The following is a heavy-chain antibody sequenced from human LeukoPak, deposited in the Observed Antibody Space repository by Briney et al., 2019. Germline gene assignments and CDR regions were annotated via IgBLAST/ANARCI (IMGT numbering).Heavy chain of an antibody. J-gene: IGHJ5*02. D-gene: IGHD6-13*01. Sequence: SETLSLTCTVSGGSISSYYWSWIRQPPGKGLEWIGYIYYSGSTNYNPSLKSRVTISVDASKNQFSLKLSSVTAADTAVYYCARVMIAAAATRWFDPWGQGTLVTVSS. V-gene: IGHV4-59*01. CDR3: ARVMIAAAATRWFDP. CDR2: IYYSGST. CDR1: GGSISSYY.